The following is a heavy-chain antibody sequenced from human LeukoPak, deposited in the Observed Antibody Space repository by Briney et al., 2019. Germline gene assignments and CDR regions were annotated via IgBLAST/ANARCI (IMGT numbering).Heavy chain of an antibody. J-gene: IGHJ5*02. CDR1: GGSISSGGYY. CDR2: IYYSGST. D-gene: IGHD3-10*01. V-gene: IGHV4-31*03. CDR3: ARSPPYYYGSGINWFDP. Sequence: PSETLSLTCTVSGGSISSGGYYWSWIRQHPGKGLEWIGYIYYSGSTYYNPSLKSRVTISVETSKNQFSLKLSSVTAADTAVYYCARSPPYYYGSGINWFDPWGQGTLVTVSS.